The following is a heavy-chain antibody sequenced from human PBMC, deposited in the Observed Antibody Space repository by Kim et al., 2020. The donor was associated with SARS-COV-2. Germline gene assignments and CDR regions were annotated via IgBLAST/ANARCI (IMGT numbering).Heavy chain of an antibody. D-gene: IGHD2-21*02. V-gene: IGHV3-7*01. CDR3: ARDAIVVVTALDY. J-gene: IGHJ4*02. Sequence: YVDSVKGRFTISRDNAKNSLYLQMNSLRAEDTAVYYCARDAIVVVTALDYWGQGTLVTVSS.